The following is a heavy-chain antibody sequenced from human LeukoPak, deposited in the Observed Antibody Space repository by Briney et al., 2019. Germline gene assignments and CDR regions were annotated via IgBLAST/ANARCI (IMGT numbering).Heavy chain of an antibody. CDR1: GGSISSYY. CDR2: IYYSGST. J-gene: IGHJ1*01. D-gene: IGHD3-22*01. CDR3: VRDHYYDSSGYTFRH. V-gene: IGHV4-59*01. Sequence: PSETLSLTCTVSGGSISSYYWSWIRQPPGKGLEWIGYIYYSGSTSYNPSLKSRVTISVDTSKNQFSLKLSSVTAADTAVYYCVRDHYYDSSGYTFRHWGRGTLVTVSS.